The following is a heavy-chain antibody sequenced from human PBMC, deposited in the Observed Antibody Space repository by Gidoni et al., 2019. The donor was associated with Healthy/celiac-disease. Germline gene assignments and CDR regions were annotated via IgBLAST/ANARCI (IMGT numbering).Heavy chain of an antibody. J-gene: IGHJ4*02. Sequence: EVQLLESGGGLVQTGGSLRLSSAASGFTFSSYAISWVRQAPGKGLEWVSAISGSGGSTYYADSVKGRFTISRDNSKNTLYLQMNSLRAEDTAVYYCAKDRNSYGYDFDYWGQGTLVTVSS. CDR3: AKDRNSYGYDFDY. CDR1: GFTFSSYA. CDR2: ISGSGGST. V-gene: IGHV3-23*01. D-gene: IGHD5-18*01.